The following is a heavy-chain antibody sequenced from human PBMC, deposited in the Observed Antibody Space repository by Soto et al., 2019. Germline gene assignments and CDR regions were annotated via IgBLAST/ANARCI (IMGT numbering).Heavy chain of an antibody. CDR2: INPNNGDT. CDR1: GYTFTSYY. Sequence: GASVKVSCKASGYTFTSYYIHWVRQAPGQGLEWMGWINPNNGDTNYAQKFQGRVSMTRDTSTSTAYMELSSLRFDDTAVYYCARHSGYDYVFDYWGQGTLVTVSS. CDR3: ARHSGYDYVFDY. V-gene: IGHV1-2*02. D-gene: IGHD5-12*01. J-gene: IGHJ4*02.